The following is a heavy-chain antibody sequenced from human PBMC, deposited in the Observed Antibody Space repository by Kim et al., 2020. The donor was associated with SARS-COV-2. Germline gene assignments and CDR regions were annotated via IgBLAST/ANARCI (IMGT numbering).Heavy chain of an antibody. CDR1: GFTFSSYG. CDR3: VKDAMYSSSWPDC. CDR2: ISYDGSKK. D-gene: IGHD6-13*01. J-gene: IGHJ4*02. V-gene: IGHV3-30*18. Sequence: GGSLRLSCAVSGFTFSSYGMHWVRQAPGKGLEWVAVISYDGSKKYYADSVKGRFTISRDNSKNTLYLQMNSLRVEDTAVFYCVKDAMYSSSWPDCWGQGTLVTVSS.